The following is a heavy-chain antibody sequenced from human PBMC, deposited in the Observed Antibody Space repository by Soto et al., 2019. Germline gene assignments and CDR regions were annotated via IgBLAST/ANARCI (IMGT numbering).Heavy chain of an antibody. D-gene: IGHD3-9*01. J-gene: IGHJ4*02. CDR3: AILFYDILTGYYFFDY. V-gene: IGHV1-18*01. CDR1: GYTFTSYG. Sequence: ASVKVSCKASGYTFTSYGISWVRQAPGQGLEWMGWISAYNGNTNYAQKLQGRVTMTTDTSTSTAYMELRSLRSDDTAVYYCAILFYDILTGYYFFDYWGQGTLVTVSS. CDR2: ISAYNGNT.